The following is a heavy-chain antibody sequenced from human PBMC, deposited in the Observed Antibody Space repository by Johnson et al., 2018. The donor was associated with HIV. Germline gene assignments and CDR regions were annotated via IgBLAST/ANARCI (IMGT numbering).Heavy chain of an antibody. J-gene: IGHJ3*02. D-gene: IGHD1-7*01. CDR1: GFTFSDYY. CDR3: AREATGTTNAFYT. CDR2: ISGSGNII. V-gene: IGHV3-11*04. Sequence: QVQLVESGGGLVKPGGSLRLSCAASGFTFSDYYMTWIRQAPGKGLEWVSYISGSGNIIYYTDSLKGRFTISRDNAKNSLYLQMNSLRAEDTAVYYCAREATGTTNAFYTWGQGTMVTVSS.